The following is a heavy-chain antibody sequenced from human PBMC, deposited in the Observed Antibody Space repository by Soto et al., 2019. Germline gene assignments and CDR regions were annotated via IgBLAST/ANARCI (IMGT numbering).Heavy chain of an antibody. CDR3: ARGGTVVVAAPYYY. D-gene: IGHD2-15*01. V-gene: IGHV3-7*01. J-gene: IGHJ4*02. CDR1: GFTFSSYW. CDR2: IKQDGSEK. Sequence: EVQLVESGGGLVQPGGSLRLSCAASGFTFSSYWMSWFRQAPGKGLEWVANIKQDGSEKYYVDSVKGRFTISRDTAENSLNLQRNRPRASDTAVYSCARGGTVVVAAPYYYWGKVTLVTVAS.